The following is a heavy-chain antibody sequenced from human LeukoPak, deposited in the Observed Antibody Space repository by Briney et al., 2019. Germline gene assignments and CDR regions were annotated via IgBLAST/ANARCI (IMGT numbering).Heavy chain of an antibody. CDR3: ARDNDSRDPPHFDY. Sequence: ASVKVSCKSSGYTFTGYYIHWVRQAPGQGLEWMGWISPKSGGTNYAQKFQGRVTMTRDTSTSTAYMELSSQRSEDTAVYYCARDNDSRDPPHFDYWGQGTLVTVSS. D-gene: IGHD3-16*01. CDR2: ISPKSGGT. CDR1: GYTFTGYY. V-gene: IGHV1-2*02. J-gene: IGHJ4*02.